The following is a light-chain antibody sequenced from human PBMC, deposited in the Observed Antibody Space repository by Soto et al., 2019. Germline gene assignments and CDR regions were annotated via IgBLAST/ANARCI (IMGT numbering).Light chain of an antibody. V-gene: IGLV1-40*01. Sequence: QSVLTQPPSVSGAPGQRVTISCTGSSSNIAAGYDVHWYQQLPGTAPKRLIYGNSNRPSGVPDRFSGAKSGTSASLAITGLQAEDEADYCWQACDSSLRGLVFGGGGKRTVL. J-gene: IGLJ3*02. CDR3: QACDSSLRGLV. CDR2: GNS. CDR1: SSNIAAGYD.